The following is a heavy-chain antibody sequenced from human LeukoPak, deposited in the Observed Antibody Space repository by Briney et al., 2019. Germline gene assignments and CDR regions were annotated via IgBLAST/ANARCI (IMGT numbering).Heavy chain of an antibody. V-gene: IGHV4-30-2*01. D-gene: IGHD6-13*01. CDR3: ARGRKEGAYSSSWYGALGY. CDR1: GGSISSGGYS. J-gene: IGHJ4*02. Sequence: PSQTLSPTCAVSGGSISSGGYSWSWIRQPPGKGLEWIGYIYHSGTTYYHPSLKSRVTISVDRSKNQFSLKLSSVTAADTAVYYCARGRKEGAYSSSWYGALGYWGQGTLVTVSS. CDR2: IYHSGTT.